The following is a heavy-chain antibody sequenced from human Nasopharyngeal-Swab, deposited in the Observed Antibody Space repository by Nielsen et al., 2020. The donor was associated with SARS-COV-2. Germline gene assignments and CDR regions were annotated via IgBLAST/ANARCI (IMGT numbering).Heavy chain of an antibody. V-gene: IGHV3-72*01. D-gene: IGHD3-10*01. CDR3: TVWFGGRAVH. Sequence: GGSLRLSCAASGFTFSNAWMSWVRQAPGQGLDWVGRSRNKVHGYITEYAASMEGRFTISRDDSRNSLFLQMNSLKSEDTALYYCTVWFGGRAVHWGQGTLVTVSS. J-gene: IGHJ4*02. CDR1: GFTFSNAW. CDR2: SRNKVHGYIT.